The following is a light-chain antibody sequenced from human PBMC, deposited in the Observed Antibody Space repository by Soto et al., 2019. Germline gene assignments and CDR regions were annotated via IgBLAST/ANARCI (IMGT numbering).Light chain of an antibody. CDR2: KSS. CDR3: QQYNSYWT. CDR1: QSISSR. V-gene: IGKV1-5*03. J-gene: IGKJ1*01. Sequence: DIQMTQSPSTLSASVGARVTITCRASQSISSRLAWYQQKPGKAPKLLIYKSSSLESGVPSRFSGSGSGTEFTLTISSLQPDYSATYYCQQYNSYWTFGQGTKVEIK.